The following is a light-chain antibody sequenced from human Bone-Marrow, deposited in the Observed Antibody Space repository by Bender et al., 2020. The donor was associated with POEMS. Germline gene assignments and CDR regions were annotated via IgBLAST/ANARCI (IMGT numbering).Light chain of an antibody. V-gene: IGLV2-14*02. J-gene: IGLJ2*01. Sequence: QSALTQPASVSGSPGQSITISCTGTSSDVGSYNLVSWYQQHPGKAPKLMIYEGSKRPSGVSNRFSGSKSGNTASLTISGLQAEDEAYYYCGSYTTYNYLVVFGGGTKLTVL. CDR3: GSYTTYNYLVV. CDR1: SSDVGSYNL. CDR2: EGS.